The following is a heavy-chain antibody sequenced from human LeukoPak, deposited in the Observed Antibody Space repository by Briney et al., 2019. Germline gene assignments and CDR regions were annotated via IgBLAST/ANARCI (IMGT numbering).Heavy chain of an antibody. CDR2: ISAYNGNT. V-gene: IGHV1-18*01. J-gene: IGHJ4*02. CDR1: GYTFTSYG. CDR3: AMTTVTTGSGY. Sequence: ASVKVSCKASGYTFTSYGISWVRQAPGQWLEWMGWISAYNGNTNYAQKLQGRVTMTTDTSTSTAYMELRSLRSDDTAVYYCAMTTVTTGSGYWGQGTLVTVSS. D-gene: IGHD4-17*01.